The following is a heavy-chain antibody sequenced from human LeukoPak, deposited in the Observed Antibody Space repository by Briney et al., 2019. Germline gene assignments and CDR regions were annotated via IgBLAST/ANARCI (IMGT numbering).Heavy chain of an antibody. J-gene: IGHJ4*02. V-gene: IGHV4-30-4*01. CDR2: IYYSGST. D-gene: IGHD3-9*01. Sequence: PSQTLSLTCTVSGGSISSGDYYWSWIRQPPGKGPEWIGYIYYSGSTYYNPSLKSRVTISVDTSKNQFSLKLSSVTAADTAVYYCAREGGVDILTGYYSDYWGQGTLVTVSS. CDR1: GGSISSGDYY. CDR3: AREGGVDILTGYYSDY.